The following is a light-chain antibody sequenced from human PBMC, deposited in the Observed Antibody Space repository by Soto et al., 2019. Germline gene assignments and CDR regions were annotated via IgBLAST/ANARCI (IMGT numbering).Light chain of an antibody. Sequence: QSALTQPPSASGSPGQSVTVSCTGTSSDVGGYTYVSWYQQHPGKDPKLMSYAVTKRPTGIPDRFSVSKSGNTASLTVSGLQADDEADYYCSSYAGSNNSYVFGTGTKVTVL. CDR2: AVT. CDR3: SSYAGSNNSYV. V-gene: IGLV2-8*01. CDR1: SSDVGGYTY. J-gene: IGLJ1*01.